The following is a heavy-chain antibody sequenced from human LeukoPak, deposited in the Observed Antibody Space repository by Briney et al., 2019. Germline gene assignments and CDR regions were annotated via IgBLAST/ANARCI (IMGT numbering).Heavy chain of an antibody. D-gene: IGHD2-2*01. CDR2: IYHSGST. Sequence: SETLSLTCTVSGYSISSGYYWGWIRQPPGKGLEWIGSIYHSGSTYYNPSLKSRVTISVDTSKNQFSLKLSSVTAADTAVYYCARLTYGYCSSTSCWGGLYYYYYMDVWGKGTTVTISS. CDR1: GYSISSGYY. CDR3: ARLTYGYCSSTSCWGGLYYYYYMDV. J-gene: IGHJ6*03. V-gene: IGHV4-38-2*02.